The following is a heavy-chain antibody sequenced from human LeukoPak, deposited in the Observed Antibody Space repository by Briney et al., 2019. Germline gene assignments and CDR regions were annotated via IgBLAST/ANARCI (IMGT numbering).Heavy chain of an antibody. CDR3: AKGPLYDSSGYYYQHLNYFDY. J-gene: IGHJ4*02. D-gene: IGHD3-22*01. CDR1: GITVSINY. V-gene: IGHV3-23*01. Sequence: GGSLRLSCAASGITVSINYMSWVRQAPGKGLEWVSTISGSGSSTYYADSVKGRFTISRDNSKNTLYLQMNSLRAEDTALYYCAKGPLYDSSGYYYQHLNYFDYWGQGTLVTVSS. CDR2: ISGSGSST.